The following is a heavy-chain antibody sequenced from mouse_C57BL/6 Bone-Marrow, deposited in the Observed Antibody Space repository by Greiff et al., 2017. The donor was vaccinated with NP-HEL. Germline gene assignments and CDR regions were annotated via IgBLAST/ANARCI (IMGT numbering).Heavy chain of an antibody. D-gene: IGHD1-1*01. J-gene: IGHJ3*01. CDR3: AREGYYG. V-gene: IGHV3-6*01. CDR1: GYSITSGYY. CDR2: ISYDGSN. Sequence: EVQLVESGPGLVKPSQSLSLTCSVTGYSITSGYYWHWIRQFPGNKLEWMGYISYDGSNNYNPSLKNRISITRDTSKNQFFLKLNSVATEDTATYYCAREGYYGRGQGTLVTVSA.